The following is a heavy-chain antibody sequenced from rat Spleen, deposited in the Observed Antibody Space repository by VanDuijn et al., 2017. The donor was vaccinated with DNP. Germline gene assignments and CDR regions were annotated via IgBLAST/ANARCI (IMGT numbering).Heavy chain of an antibody. CDR3: ARPNYGGYEGWFAY. D-gene: IGHD1-11*01. Sequence: EVQLVESGGGLVQPGRSLKLSCAASGFTFSDYYMAWVRQAPTKGLEWVAAISPGGGNIYYRDSVKGRFTISRDNAKSTLYLQMDSLRSEETASYYCARPNYGGYEGWFAYWGQGTLVTVSS. CDR2: ISPGGGNI. J-gene: IGHJ3*01. V-gene: IGHV5S11*01. CDR1: GFTFSDYY.